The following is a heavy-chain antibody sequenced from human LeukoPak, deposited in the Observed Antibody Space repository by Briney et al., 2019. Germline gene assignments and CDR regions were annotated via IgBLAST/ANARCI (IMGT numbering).Heavy chain of an antibody. CDR1: GYTFTSYG. CDR3: ARGDYDFWSGPKRYYYYMDV. Sequence: ASVKVSCKASGYTFTSYGISWVRQAPGQGLKWMGWISAYNGNTNYAQNLQGRVTMTTDTSTSTAYMELRSLRSDDTAVYYSARGDYDFWSGPKRYYYYMDVWGKGTTVTVSS. D-gene: IGHD3-3*01. CDR2: ISAYNGNT. V-gene: IGHV1-18*01. J-gene: IGHJ6*03.